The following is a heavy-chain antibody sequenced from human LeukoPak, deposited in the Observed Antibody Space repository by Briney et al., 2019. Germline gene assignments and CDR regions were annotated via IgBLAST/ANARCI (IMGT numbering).Heavy chain of an antibody. D-gene: IGHD6-13*01. Sequence: PGGSLRLSCAASGFTFSSYSMNWVRQAPGKGLEWVSSISSISSYIYYADSVKGRFTISRDNAKNSLYLQMNSLRAEDTAVYYCAKDRGSSWTTIYYFDYWGQGTLVTVSS. CDR2: ISSISSYI. CDR1: GFTFSSYS. V-gene: IGHV3-21*04. J-gene: IGHJ4*02. CDR3: AKDRGSSWTTIYYFDY.